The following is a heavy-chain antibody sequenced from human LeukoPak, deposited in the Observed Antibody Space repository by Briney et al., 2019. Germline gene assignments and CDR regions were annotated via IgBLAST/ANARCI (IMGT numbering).Heavy chain of an antibody. CDR1: GVSLTSYY. Sequence: TLSLTSAVSGVSLTSYYWGWVRDPAQKGLEWIGRIYTSGSTNYNPSLTSGVTMLVDTSKNQFSLKLGSVTAADTAVYYCARVGYDSSGYYYYAFDIWGQGTMVTVSS. J-gene: IGHJ3*02. CDR3: ARVGYDSSGYYYYAFDI. V-gene: IGHV4-4*07. CDR2: IYTSGST. D-gene: IGHD3-22*01.